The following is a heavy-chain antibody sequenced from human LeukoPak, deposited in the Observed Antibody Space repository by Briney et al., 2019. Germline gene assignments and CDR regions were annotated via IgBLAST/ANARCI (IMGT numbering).Heavy chain of an antibody. Sequence: ASVKVSCKASGGTFSSYAISWVRQAPGQGLEWMGRIIPILGIANYAQKFQGRVTITADKSTSTAYMELSSLRSEDTAVYYCARGTSAAGSYYYYYGMDVWGQGTTVTVSS. D-gene: IGHD6-13*01. J-gene: IGHJ6*02. CDR1: GGTFSSYA. V-gene: IGHV1-69*04. CDR3: ARGTSAAGSYYYYYGMDV. CDR2: IIPILGIA.